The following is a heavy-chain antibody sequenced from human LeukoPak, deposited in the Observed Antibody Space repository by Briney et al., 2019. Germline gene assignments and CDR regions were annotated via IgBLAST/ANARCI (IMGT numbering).Heavy chain of an antibody. D-gene: IGHD3-10*01. J-gene: IGHJ3*02. CDR1: GFMFSNYA. V-gene: IGHV3-23*01. Sequence: PGGSLRLSCAASGFMFSNYAMSWVRQVPGKGLEWVSAISSSGDDTYYADSVKGRFSISRDNSNNTLYLQMNSLRVDNTAVYYCTKGFFGGHAFDIWGRGTMVTVSS. CDR3: TKGFFGGHAFDI. CDR2: ISSSGDDT.